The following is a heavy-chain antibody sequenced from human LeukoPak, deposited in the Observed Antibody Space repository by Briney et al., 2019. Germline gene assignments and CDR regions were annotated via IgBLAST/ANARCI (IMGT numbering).Heavy chain of an antibody. CDR3: AREHGSMVRGVIGRSTDYYYQYYMDV. CDR2: IKEEGSEK. D-gene: IGHD3-10*01. V-gene: IGHV3-7*01. CDR1: GFTFSSYW. J-gene: IGHJ6*03. Sequence: GGSLCLSCAASGFTFSSYWMSCVREAPGKGLECVANIKEEGSEKYSVDSVKGRFTISRDNAKNSLYLQMNSLRAEDTAIYYCAREHGSMVRGVIGRSTDYYYQYYMDVWGKGTTVTVSS.